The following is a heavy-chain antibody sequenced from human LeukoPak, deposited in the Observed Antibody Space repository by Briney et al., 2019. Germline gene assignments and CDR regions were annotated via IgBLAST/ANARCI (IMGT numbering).Heavy chain of an antibody. Sequence: GESLKISCKGSGYSFTSYWIGWVRQMPGKGLKWMGIIYPGDSDARYSPSFQGQVTTSADKSISTAYLQWSSLKASDTAMYYCARRRDLYSGSYYPFDYWDQGTLVTVSS. J-gene: IGHJ4*02. CDR1: GYSFTSYW. CDR3: ARRRDLYSGSYYPFDY. CDR2: IYPGDSDA. V-gene: IGHV5-51*01. D-gene: IGHD1-26*01.